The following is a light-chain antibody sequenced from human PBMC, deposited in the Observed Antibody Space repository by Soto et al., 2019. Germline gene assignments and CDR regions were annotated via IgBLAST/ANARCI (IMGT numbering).Light chain of an antibody. CDR2: AAS. V-gene: IGKV1-39*01. CDR1: QSSSSY. Sequence: DIQMTQSPSSLSASVGDRVTITCRASQSSSSYLNWYQQKPGKAPRLLIYAASSLQSGVPSRFSGSGSGTDFTLTISSLQHEDFATYYCQQSYSTPVTFGQGTKLEIK. J-gene: IGKJ2*01. CDR3: QQSYSTPVT.